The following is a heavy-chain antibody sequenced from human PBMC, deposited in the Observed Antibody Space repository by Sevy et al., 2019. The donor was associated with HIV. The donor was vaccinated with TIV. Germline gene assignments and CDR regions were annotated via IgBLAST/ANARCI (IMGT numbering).Heavy chain of an antibody. Sequence: GGSLRLSCAVSGFTFRNFWMSWVRQAPGKGLEWVANIRQDGSEKYYVDSVRGRFTISRDNAKNSLFLQLNSLRADDTARYYCAISYFGSGTSYGMDLWGRGTTVTVSS. CDR2: IRQDGSEK. D-gene: IGHD3-10*01. CDR3: AISYFGSGTSYGMDL. V-gene: IGHV3-7*01. CDR1: GFTFRNFW. J-gene: IGHJ6*02.